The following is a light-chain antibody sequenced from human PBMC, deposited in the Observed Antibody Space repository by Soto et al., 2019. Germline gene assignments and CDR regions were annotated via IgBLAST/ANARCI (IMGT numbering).Light chain of an antibody. CDR1: QSVASSY. CDR2: SAS. CDR3: QQRDNWPT. J-gene: IGKJ2*01. V-gene: IGKV3D-20*02. Sequence: EVVLTQSPGTLSLSPGERVTLSCRASQSVASSYLAWYQQKPGRAPRLLFYSASSRATGIPDRFSGSGSGTDFTLTISSLEPEDFAVYYCQQRDNWPTFGQGTKLEIK.